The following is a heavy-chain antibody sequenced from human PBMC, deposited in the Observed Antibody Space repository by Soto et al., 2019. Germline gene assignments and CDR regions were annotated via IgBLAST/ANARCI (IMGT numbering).Heavy chain of an antibody. V-gene: IGHV1-69*13. CDR1: GGTFSRYT. J-gene: IGHJ4*02. CDR3: ARDGTLYDSSAYYYLF. Sequence: SVKVSCKASGGTFSRYTITWLRQAPGQGLEWMGGITPMFGTPKYAQQFQGRVTITADESTSTAYMELSSLRSEDTAMYYCARDGTLYDSSAYYYLFWGQGTLVTVSS. D-gene: IGHD3-22*01. CDR2: ITPMFGTP.